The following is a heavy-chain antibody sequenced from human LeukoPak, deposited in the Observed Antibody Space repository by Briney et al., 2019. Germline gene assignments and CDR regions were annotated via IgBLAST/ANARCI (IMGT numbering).Heavy chain of an antibody. D-gene: IGHD3-10*01. CDR1: GFTFSSYA. CDR2: ISYDGSNK. J-gene: IGHJ4*02. CDR3: AKDYYGSGSPNQFDY. Sequence: GGSLRLSCAASGFTFSSYAMHWVRQAPGKGLEWVAVISYDGSNKYYADSVKGRFTISRDNSKNTLYLQMNSPRAEDTAVYYCAKDYYGSGSPNQFDYWGQGTLVTVSS. V-gene: IGHV3-30*04.